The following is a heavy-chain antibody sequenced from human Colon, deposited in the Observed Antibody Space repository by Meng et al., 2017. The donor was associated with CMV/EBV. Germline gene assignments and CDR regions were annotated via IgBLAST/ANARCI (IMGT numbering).Heavy chain of an antibody. CDR2: IKWDGSEK. CDR3: AAGEGWYFDL. J-gene: IGHJ2*01. Sequence: ESGGGVVQTGGSPRLSCTASGFTFSLYWMHWVRQAPGRGLEWVASIKWDGSEKYYVNSMKGRFTISRDNAKNSLYLQMNSLRPEDTAVYYCAAGEGWYFDLWGRGTLVTVSS. CDR1: GFTFSLYW. V-gene: IGHV3-7*02.